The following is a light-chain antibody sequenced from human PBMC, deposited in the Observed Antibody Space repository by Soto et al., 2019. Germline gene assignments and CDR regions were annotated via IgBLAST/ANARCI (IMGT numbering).Light chain of an antibody. J-gene: IGKJ5*01. Sequence: EVVVTQSPATLSVSPGERATLDCRASQSVSSNLAWYQQKPGQAPRIIIYGASIRATGIPARFSGSGSGTEFTLTISSLQSEDFAVYYCHQYDNWPKTLGQGTRLEIK. CDR1: QSVSSN. CDR3: HQYDNWPKT. V-gene: IGKV3-15*01. CDR2: GAS.